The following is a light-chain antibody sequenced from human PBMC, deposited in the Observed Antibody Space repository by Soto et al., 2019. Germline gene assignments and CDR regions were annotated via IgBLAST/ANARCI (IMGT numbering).Light chain of an antibody. Sequence: QSALTQPPSASGSPGQSLTISCTGTSSDVGGYNYVFWYQQHPGKAPKLMIYEVNKRPSGVPDRFSGSKSGNTASLTVSGLQAEDEADYYCCSLTTSHTYVFGSGTKLTVL. CDR2: EVN. J-gene: IGLJ1*01. CDR3: CSLTTSHTYV. CDR1: SSDVGGYNY. V-gene: IGLV2-8*01.